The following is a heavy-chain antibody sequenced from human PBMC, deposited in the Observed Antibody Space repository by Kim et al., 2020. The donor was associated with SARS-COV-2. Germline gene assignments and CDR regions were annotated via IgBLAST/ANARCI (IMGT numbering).Heavy chain of an antibody. J-gene: IGHJ4*02. Sequence: GGSLRLSCAASGFTFSSYAMSWVRQAPGKGLEWVSAISGSGGNTYYADSVKGRFTISRDNSKNTLYLQMNSLRAEDTAVYYCAKDLPRITIFGVVSWGQGTLVTVSS. D-gene: IGHD3-3*01. CDR1: GFTFSSYA. CDR2: ISGSGGNT. V-gene: IGHV3-23*01. CDR3: AKDLPRITIFGVVS.